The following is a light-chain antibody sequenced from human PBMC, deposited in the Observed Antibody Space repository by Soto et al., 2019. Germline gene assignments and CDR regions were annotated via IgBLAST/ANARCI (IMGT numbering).Light chain of an antibody. V-gene: IGKV1-5*01. J-gene: IGKJ1*01. Sequence: DIQMTQSHSTLSASLGDRITITCRASQSISSLLAWYQQKPGKAPKLLISDASSLENWVPSRFSGSGSGTEFNLTISSLQPDDFATYYCQQYNSHSQTFGQGTKVDIK. CDR3: QQYNSHSQT. CDR1: QSISSL. CDR2: DAS.